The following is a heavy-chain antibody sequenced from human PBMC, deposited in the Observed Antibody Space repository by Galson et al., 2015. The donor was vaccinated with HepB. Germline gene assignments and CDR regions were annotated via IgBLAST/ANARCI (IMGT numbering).Heavy chain of an antibody. J-gene: IGHJ4*02. Sequence: SVKVSCKASGGTFNTYAMHWVRQAPGQGLEWVGGIIPLFGTADYSQRFQGRVTITADGSTTTAYMELSSLTSDDTAVYYCARGCAYFDYWGREPRSPSPQ. V-gene: IGHV1-69*13. CDR2: IIPLFGTA. CDR3: ARGCAYFDY. CDR1: GGTFNTYA. D-gene: IGHD2-8*01.